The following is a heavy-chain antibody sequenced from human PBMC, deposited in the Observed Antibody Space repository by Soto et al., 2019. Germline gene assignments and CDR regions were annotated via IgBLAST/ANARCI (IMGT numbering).Heavy chain of an antibody. CDR3: TRGYCSVGSCAFDI. CDR1: GFTFDDYA. Sequence: EEQLVESGGAVVQPRRSLRLSCAASGFTFDDYAMHCVGQSPGRGGEGVSFITWNGGSVGYADSLKGRFTISRDNAKNSLYLQLSSLRTEDTAFYYCTRGYCSVGSCAFDIWGQGTMVTVSS. V-gene: IGHV3-9*01. D-gene: IGHD2-15*01. CDR2: ITWNGGSV. J-gene: IGHJ3*02.